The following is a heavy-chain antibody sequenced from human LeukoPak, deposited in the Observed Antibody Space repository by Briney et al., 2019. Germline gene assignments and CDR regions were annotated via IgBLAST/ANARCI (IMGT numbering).Heavy chain of an antibody. D-gene: IGHD3-10*01. CDR3: AASHYYGSGSYYYNWFDP. CDR1: GFTFSSYG. V-gene: IGHV3-30*03. J-gene: IGHJ5*02. CDR2: ISYDGSNK. Sequence: GGSLRLSCAASGFTFSSYGMHWVRQAPGKGLEWVAVISYDGSNKYYADSVEGRFTISRDNSKNTLYLQMNSLRAEDTAVYYCAASHYYGSGSYYYNWFDPWGQGTLVTVSS.